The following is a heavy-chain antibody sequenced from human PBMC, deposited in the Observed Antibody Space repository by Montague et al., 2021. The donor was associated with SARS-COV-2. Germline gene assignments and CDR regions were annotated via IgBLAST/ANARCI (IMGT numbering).Heavy chain of an antibody. CDR1: GGSIASHY. Sequence: SETLSLTCTVSGGSIASHYWNCILQSPGKRPEWIVYVYYNGDTKYNPSLQSRVTISIDTSENHFSLMLNSVTAADTAVYFCARGWAFDPWGQGRLVTVSS. V-gene: IGHV4-59*08. CDR3: ARGWAFDP. J-gene: IGHJ3*01. CDR2: VYYNGDT. D-gene: IGHD6-19*01.